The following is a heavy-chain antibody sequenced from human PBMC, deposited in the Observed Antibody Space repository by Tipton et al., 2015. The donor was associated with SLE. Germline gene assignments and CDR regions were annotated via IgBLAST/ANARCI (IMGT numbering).Heavy chain of an antibody. CDR1: GYSFTSYW. CDR3: AGSSGAAAVYNCFDP. V-gene: IGHV5-51*04. Sequence: VQLVQSGAEVKKPGESLKISCKGSGYSFTSYWIGWVRQLPGRGLEWMGIIYPGDSDTRYSPSFQGQVTISADTPITTAYLQWSALKASATARYYCAGSSGAAAVYNCFDPWGQGTLVTVSS. D-gene: IGHD6-13*01. J-gene: IGHJ5*02. CDR2: IYPGDSDT.